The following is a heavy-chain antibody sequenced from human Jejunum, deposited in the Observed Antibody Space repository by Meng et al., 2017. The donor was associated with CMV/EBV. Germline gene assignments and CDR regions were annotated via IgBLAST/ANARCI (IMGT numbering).Heavy chain of an antibody. CDR1: GFTFSSYA. J-gene: IGHJ4*02. CDR3: TRGGWRYSFGSFDY. Sequence: GFTFSSYAMNRVRQAPGKGLEWVSFIGSSGRTIYFADSVKDRFTISRDNAKNSLYLQMNNRTVEDTAMYYCTRGGWRYSFGSFDYWGQGARVTVSS. V-gene: IGHV3-21*01. D-gene: IGHD5-18*01. CDR2: IGSSGRTI.